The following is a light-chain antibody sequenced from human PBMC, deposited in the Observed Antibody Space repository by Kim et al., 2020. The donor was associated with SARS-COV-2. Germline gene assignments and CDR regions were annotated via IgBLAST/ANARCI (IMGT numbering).Light chain of an antibody. CDR2: KAS. J-gene: IGKJ4*01. CDR3: QQYDSYPLT. Sequence: AYVGDRVTITCRASHSISAFLAWYQQKPGKAPNLLIYKASSLESGVPSRFSGSGSGTEFTLTISSLQPDDFATYYCQQYDSYPLTFGGGTKVEIK. V-gene: IGKV1-5*03. CDR1: HSISAF.